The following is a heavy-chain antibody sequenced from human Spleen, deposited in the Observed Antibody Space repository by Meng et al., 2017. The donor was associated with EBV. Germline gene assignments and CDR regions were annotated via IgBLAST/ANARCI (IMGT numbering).Heavy chain of an antibody. CDR3: AGGAADDYGDYSAFDS. D-gene: IGHD4-17*01. CDR1: GGSSRGYA. CDR2: ILPSTT. V-gene: IGHV1-69*01. J-gene: IGHJ4*02. Sequence: GVEGKCPGSSVKVSGKASGGSSRGYALSWVRQSPGQRLEWMGGILPSTTNYAQKFRARVTITADESTSTAYMELSSLRSEDTAVYYCAGGAADDYGDYSAFDSWGQGTLVTVSS.